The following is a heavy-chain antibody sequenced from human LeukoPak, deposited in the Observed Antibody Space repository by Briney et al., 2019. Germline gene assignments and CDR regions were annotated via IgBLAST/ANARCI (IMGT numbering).Heavy chain of an antibody. CDR1: GGSISSYY. V-gene: IGHV4-59*01. D-gene: IGHD2-21*02. J-gene: IGHJ4*02. Sequence: SETLSLTCTVSGGSISSYYWSWIRQPPGKGLEWIGSIYSTGSTDYNPSLKSRITISVDRSMNQFSLRLSSVTAADTAVYYCARGRDDSGYFYLDFWGQGTLVTVSS. CDR3: ARGRDDSGYFYLDF. CDR2: IYSTGST.